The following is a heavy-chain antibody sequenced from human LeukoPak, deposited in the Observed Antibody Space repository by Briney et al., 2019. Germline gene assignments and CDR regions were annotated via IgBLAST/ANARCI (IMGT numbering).Heavy chain of an antibody. Sequence: SETLSLTCTVSGDSISSYYWGWIRQPPGKGLEWIGYISNSGSTNYNPSLKSRVTISVDTSENHFSLKLSSVTAADTAIYYCARVGRGDYVWGSYSFDFWGQGTLVTVSS. D-gene: IGHD3-16*01. V-gene: IGHV4-59*01. J-gene: IGHJ4*02. CDR1: GDSISSYY. CDR2: ISNSGST. CDR3: ARVGRGDYVWGSYSFDF.